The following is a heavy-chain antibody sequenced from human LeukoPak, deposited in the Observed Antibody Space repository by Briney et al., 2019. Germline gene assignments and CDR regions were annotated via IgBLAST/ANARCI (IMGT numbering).Heavy chain of an antibody. CDR1: GFRFSSFA. V-gene: IGHV3-30*04. D-gene: IGHD5-12*01. CDR3: AKGYSGYDWSLVDY. Sequence: PGGSLRLSCAASGFRFSSFAMHWVRQAPGKGLEWVAVISYDGSNKYYADSVKGRFTISRDNSKNTLYLQMNSLRAEDTAAYYCAKGYSGYDWSLVDYWGQGTLVTVSS. J-gene: IGHJ4*02. CDR2: ISYDGSNK.